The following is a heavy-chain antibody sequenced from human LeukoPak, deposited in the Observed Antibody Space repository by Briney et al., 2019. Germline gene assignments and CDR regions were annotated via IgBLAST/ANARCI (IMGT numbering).Heavy chain of an antibody. CDR1: GFTFNSYA. J-gene: IGHJ4*02. CDR3: TKDQRGYQRAIDY. Sequence: GGSLRLSCAASGFTFNSYAMNWVRQAPGKGLEWVSSIRGAGNNTYYVDSVEGRFTISRDKSKNPLSLQMNSLRAEDTAVYYCTKDQRGYQRAIDYWGGGILVTVSS. D-gene: IGHD6-25*01. V-gene: IGHV3-23*01. CDR2: IRGAGNNT.